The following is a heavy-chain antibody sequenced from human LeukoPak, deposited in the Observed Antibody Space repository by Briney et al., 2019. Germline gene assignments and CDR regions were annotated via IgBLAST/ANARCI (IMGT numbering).Heavy chain of an antibody. CDR2: IYYSGST. Sequence: SETLSLTCTVSGGSIGSGDYYWGWIRQPPGKGLEWIGTIYYSGSTYYNTSLKSRVTISVDMSNNQFSLKLNSVTAADTAVYYCARDQGMVRTNWFDPWGQGTLVTVSS. V-gene: IGHV4-39*02. CDR3: ARDQGMVRTNWFDP. J-gene: IGHJ5*02. D-gene: IGHD3-10*01. CDR1: GGSIGSGDYY.